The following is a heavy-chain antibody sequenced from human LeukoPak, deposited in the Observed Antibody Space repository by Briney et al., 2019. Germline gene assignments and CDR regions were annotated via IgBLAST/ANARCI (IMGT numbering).Heavy chain of an antibody. D-gene: IGHD6-13*01. V-gene: IGHV3-74*01. J-gene: IGHJ5*02. CDR1: GFTFNNYW. CDR2: ITSDGSST. Sequence: GGSLRLSCAASGFTFNNYWMHWVRQAPGKGLVWVSRITSDGSSTNYADSVKGRFTISRDNAKSTLHLQMNSLRAEDTAAYYCATELAAGSWGQGTLVTVSS. CDR3: ATELAAGS.